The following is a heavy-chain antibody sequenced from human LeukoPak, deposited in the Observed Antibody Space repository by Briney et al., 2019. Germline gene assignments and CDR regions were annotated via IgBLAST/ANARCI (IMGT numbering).Heavy chain of an antibody. V-gene: IGHV4-59*12. D-gene: IGHD3-10*01. CDR3: ARGRRVTMVRGVIRFDY. CDR1: GGSISSYY. CDR2: IYYSGST. J-gene: IGHJ4*02. Sequence: SSETLSLTCTVSGGSISSYYWSWIRQPPGKGLEWIGYIYYSGSTNYNPSLKSRVTISVDTSKNQFSLKLSSVTAADTAVYYCARGRRVTMVRGVIRFDYWGQGTLITVSS.